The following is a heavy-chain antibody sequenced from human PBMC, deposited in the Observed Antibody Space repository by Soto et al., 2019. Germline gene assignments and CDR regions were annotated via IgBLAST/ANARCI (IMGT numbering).Heavy chain of an antibody. CDR1: GFTFTSYA. Sequence: QVHLVQSGAEVKMPGASVKVSCKASGFTFTSYAFTWVRQAPGQGLEWMGWISAYNGNTNYARNFRGRVTMTTDSSTSXVYMXXXXXXXXXXXXXXXXXXXXXXXXXXXXXWGQGTLVSVSA. J-gene: IGHJ5*02. CDR3: XXXXXXXXXXXXXX. CDR2: ISAYNGNT. V-gene: IGHV1-18*01.